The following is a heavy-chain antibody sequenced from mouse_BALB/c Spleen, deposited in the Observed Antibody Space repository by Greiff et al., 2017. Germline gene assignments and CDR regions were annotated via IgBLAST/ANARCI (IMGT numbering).Heavy chain of an antibody. J-gene: IGHJ2*01. CDR1: GFTFSSYG. Sequence: EVKVVESGGGLVQPGGSLKLSCAASGFTFSSYGMSWVRQTPDKRLELVATINSNGGSTYYPDSVKGRFTISRDNAKNTLYLQMSSLKSEDTAMYYCARDQDYWGQGTTLTVSS. V-gene: IGHV5-6-3*01. CDR3: ARDQDY. CDR2: INSNGGST.